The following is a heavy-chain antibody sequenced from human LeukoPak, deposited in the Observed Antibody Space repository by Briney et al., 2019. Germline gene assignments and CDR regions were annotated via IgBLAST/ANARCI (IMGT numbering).Heavy chain of an antibody. D-gene: IGHD4-17*01. CDR1: GGSVSGWY. J-gene: IGHJ4*02. CDR2: LSHSGSA. CDR3: ARSTSTVLMN. Sequence: SETLSLTCTVSGGSVSGWYRSWVRQPPGKGLEWIGYLSHSGSATYNPSLKSRLTISFDTSTNHCSLRLRSLTAADTAVYFCARSTSTVLMNWGQGTLVTVSS. V-gene: IGHV4-59*02.